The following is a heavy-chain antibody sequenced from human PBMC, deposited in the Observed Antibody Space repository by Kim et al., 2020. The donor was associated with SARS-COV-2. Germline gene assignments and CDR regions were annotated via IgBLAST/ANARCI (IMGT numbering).Heavy chain of an antibody. Sequence: GGSLRLSCAASGFTFGDYAMHWVRQAPGKGLEWVSGISWNSGSIGYADSVKGRFTISRDNAKNSLYLQMNSLRAEDTALYYCAKDLRTGTTSFGYYYYYYYMDVWGKGTTVTVSS. CDR1: GFTFGDYA. CDR2: ISWNSGSI. CDR3: AKDLRTGTTSFGYYYYYYYMDV. J-gene: IGHJ6*03. V-gene: IGHV3-9*01. D-gene: IGHD1-7*01.